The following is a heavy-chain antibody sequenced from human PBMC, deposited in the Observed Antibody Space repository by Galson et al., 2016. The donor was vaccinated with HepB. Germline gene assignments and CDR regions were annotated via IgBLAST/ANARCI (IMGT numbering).Heavy chain of an antibody. J-gene: IGHJ4*02. D-gene: IGHD1-26*01. CDR1: GFSLSTSRLA. CDR2: IYWDEDK. Sequence: PALVTPTQTLTLTCTFSGFSLSTSRLAVGWIRQPPGKALEWLAPIYWDEDKRYNPSLKSRLTITKDTSRNHVVLTMTNMDPVDTATYYCARRAIVGAHFDYWGQGILVTVSS. CDR3: ARRAIVGAHFDY. V-gene: IGHV2-5*02.